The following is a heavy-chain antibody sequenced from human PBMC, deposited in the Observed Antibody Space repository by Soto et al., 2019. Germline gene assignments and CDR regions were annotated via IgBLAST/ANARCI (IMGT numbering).Heavy chain of an antibody. CDR1: GYTLTELS. D-gene: IGHD3-22*01. J-gene: IGHJ6*02. CDR2: FDPEDGET. Sequence: GASVKVSCKVSGYTLTELSMHWVRQAPGKGLERMGGFDPEDGETIYAQKFQGRVTMTEDTSTDTAYMELSSLRSEDTAVYYCATGVGGVITTIFRYYYYGMDVWGQGTTVTVSS. V-gene: IGHV1-24*01. CDR3: ATGVGGVITTIFRYYYYGMDV.